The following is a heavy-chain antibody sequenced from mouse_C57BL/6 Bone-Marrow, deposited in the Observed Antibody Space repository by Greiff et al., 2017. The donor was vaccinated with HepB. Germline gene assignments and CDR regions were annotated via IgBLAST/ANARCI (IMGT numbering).Heavy chain of an antibody. D-gene: IGHD2-1*01. CDR3: ARECYGSDLGYFDV. V-gene: IGHV1-59*01. CDR1: GYTFTSYC. Sequence: VQLQQSGAELARPGASVKLSCKASGYTFTSYCISWVKQRTGQGLEWIVVIDPSGSYTNYNQQFKGKATLTVDTSSSTAYLQLSSLTSEDSAVYYFARECYGSDLGYFDVWGTGTTVTVSS. CDR2: IDPSGSYT. J-gene: IGHJ1*03.